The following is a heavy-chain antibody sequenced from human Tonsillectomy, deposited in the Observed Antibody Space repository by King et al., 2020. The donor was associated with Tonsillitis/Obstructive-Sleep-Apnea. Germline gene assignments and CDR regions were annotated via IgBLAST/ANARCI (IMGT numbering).Heavy chain of an antibody. Sequence: VQLVESGAEVKKPGESLRISCKGSGYSFTSYWISWVRQMPGKGLEWMGTIDPSDSYTNYSPSFKGHVTITADKSISTAYLQWSSLKASDTAMYYCAKSGEGMIGDYWGQGTLVTVSS. V-gene: IGHV5-10-1*03. J-gene: IGHJ4*02. D-gene: IGHD3-16*01. CDR2: IDPSDSYT. CDR1: GYSFTSYW. CDR3: AKSGEGMIGDY.